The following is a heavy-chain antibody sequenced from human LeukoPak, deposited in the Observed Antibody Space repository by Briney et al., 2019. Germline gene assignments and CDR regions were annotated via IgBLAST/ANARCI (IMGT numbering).Heavy chain of an antibody. CDR2: IIPIFGTA. D-gene: IGHD2-21*01. CDR3: ARDSSEFRSLIPH. CDR1: GGTFSSHA. V-gene: IGHV1-69*13. Sequence: SVKVSCKASGGTFSSHASSWVRQAPGQGLEWMGGIIPIFGTAKYAQKFQGRVTITADESTSTAYMELSSLRSEDTAVYYCARDSSEFRSLIPHWGQGTLVTVSS. J-gene: IGHJ1*01.